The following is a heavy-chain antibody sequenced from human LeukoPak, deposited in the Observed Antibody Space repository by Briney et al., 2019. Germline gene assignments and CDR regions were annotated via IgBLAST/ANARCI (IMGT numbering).Heavy chain of an antibody. CDR2: IYYSGST. V-gene: IGHV4-39*07. CDR3: ARASGWLDP. J-gene: IGHJ5*02. D-gene: IGHD1-26*01. CDR1: GGSISSSSYY. Sequence: SETLSLTCTVSGGSISSSSYYWGWIRQPPGKGLEWIGSIYYSGSTYYNPSLKSRVTISVDTSKNQFSLKLTSVTAADTAVYYCARASGWLDPWGQGTLVTVSS.